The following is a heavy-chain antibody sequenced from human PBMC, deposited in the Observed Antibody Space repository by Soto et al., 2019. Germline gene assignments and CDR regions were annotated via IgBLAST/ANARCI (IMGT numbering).Heavy chain of an antibody. CDR3: GKERRGSGWFVCSY. J-gene: IGHJ4*02. V-gene: IGHV3-53*01. CDR1: GFTVSTNY. D-gene: IGHD6-19*01. Sequence: GGSLRLSCAVSGFTVSTNYMGWVRQAPGKGLEWVSSISDTSDRYYADSVKGRFTISRDNSKDTLFLQMNSLRADDTAVYYCGKERRGSGWFVCSYWGQGMLVTVSS. CDR2: ISDTSDR.